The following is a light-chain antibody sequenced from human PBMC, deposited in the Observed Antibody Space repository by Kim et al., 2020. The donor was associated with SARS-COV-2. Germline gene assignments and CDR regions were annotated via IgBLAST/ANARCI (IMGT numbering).Light chain of an antibody. Sequence: QSVLTQPPSISAAPGQKVTISCSGSSANIEKNYVSWYQQFPGTAPKLLISDNDKRPSGIPDRFSASKSGTSATLGITGLQTGDEADYYCGTWDSSLDVVLFGGGTQLTVL. CDR1: SANIEKNY. CDR3: GTWDSSLDVVL. V-gene: IGLV1-51*01. J-gene: IGLJ2*01. CDR2: DND.